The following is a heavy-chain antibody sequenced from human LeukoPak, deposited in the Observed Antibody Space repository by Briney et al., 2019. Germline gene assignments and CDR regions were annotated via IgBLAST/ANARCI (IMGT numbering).Heavy chain of an antibody. V-gene: IGHV3-74*01. D-gene: IGHD6-13*01. J-gene: IGHJ4*02. Sequence: GGSLRLSCAASGFTFSNYWMHWVRQAPGKGLMWVSRINSDGSSRNYADSVKGRFTISRDNAKNTLYLQMNSLRAEDTAVYYCASASSHRIAAGGDYWGQGTLVTVSS. CDR1: GFTFSNYW. CDR3: ASASSHRIAAGGDY. CDR2: INSDGSSR.